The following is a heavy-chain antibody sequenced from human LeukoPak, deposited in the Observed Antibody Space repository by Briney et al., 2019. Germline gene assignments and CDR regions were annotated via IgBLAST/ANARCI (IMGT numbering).Heavy chain of an antibody. V-gene: IGHV4-39*01. CDR3: ATADSAGDAFDI. Sequence: PSETLSLTCTVSGGSISSSSYYWGWIRQPPGKGLEWIGSIYYSGNTYSNPSLKSRVTISLDTSNNQFSLKLGSVTAADTAVYFCATADSAGDAFDIWGQGTLVTVSS. CDR1: GGSISSSSYY. D-gene: IGHD3/OR15-3a*01. J-gene: IGHJ3*02. CDR2: IYYSGNT.